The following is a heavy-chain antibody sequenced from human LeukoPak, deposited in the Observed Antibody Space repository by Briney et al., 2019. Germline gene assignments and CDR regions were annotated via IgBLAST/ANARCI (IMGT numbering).Heavy chain of an antibody. CDR1: GGSISSYY. V-gene: IGHV4-59*04. J-gene: IGHJ4*02. CDR2: IYYSGST. Sequence: SETLSLTCTVSGGSISSYYWSWIRQPPGKGPEWIGSIYYSGSTFYNPSLQSRVTISVDTSKNQFSLRLSSVSAAVTAVYYCARLDYDFWSGNHDYWGQGTLVTVSS. CDR3: ARLDYDFWSGNHDY. D-gene: IGHD3-3*01.